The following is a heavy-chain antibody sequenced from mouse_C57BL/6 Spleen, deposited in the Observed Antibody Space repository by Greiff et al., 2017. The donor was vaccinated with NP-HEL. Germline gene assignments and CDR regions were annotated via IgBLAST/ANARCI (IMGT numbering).Heavy chain of an antibody. J-gene: IGHJ1*03. CDR3: ARNPLLHYYGSSHWYFDV. CDR2: IYPRSGNT. Sequence: QVQLKQSGAELARPGASVKLSCKASGYTFTSYGISWVKQRTGQGLEWIGEIYPRSGNTYYNEKFKGKATLTADKSSSTAYMELRSLTSEDSAVYFCARNPLLHYYGSSHWYFDVWGTGTTVTVSS. V-gene: IGHV1-81*01. D-gene: IGHD1-1*01. CDR1: GYTFTSYG.